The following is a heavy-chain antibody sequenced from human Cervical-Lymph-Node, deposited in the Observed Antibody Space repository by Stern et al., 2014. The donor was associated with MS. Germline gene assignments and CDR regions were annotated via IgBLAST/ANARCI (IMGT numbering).Heavy chain of an antibody. CDR2: IYPSGRT. CDR1: GGSISSSNW. V-gene: IGHV4-4*02. CDR3: ARVGRYSSGWFPR. D-gene: IGHD6-19*01. Sequence: QVQLVESGPGLVKPSGTLSLTCAVSGGSISSSNWWSWVRQPPGKGLEWIGEIYPSGRTNYNPSLKSRVTISVDKSKNQFSLKLSSVTAADTAVYYCARVGRYSSGWFPRWGQGTLVTVSS. J-gene: IGHJ4*02.